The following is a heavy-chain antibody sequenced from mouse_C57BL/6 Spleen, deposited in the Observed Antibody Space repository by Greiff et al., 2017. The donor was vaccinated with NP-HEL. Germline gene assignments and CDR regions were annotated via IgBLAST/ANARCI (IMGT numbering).Heavy chain of an antibody. J-gene: IGHJ3*01. CDR3: ARSLDSSGYGAY. D-gene: IGHD3-2*02. CDR1: GYTFTSYW. CDR2: IYPSDSET. Sequence: VQLQQPGAELVRPGSSVKLSCKASGYTFTSYWMDWVKQRPGQGLEWIGNIYPSDSETHYNQKFKDKATLTVDKSSSTAYMQLSSLTSEDSAVYYCARSLDSSGYGAYWGQGTLVTVSA. V-gene: IGHV1-61*01.